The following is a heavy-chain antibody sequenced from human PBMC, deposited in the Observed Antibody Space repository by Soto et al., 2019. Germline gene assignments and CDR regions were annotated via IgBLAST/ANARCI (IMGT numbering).Heavy chain of an antibody. V-gene: IGHV1-69*13. J-gene: IGHJ1*01. Sequence: GASVKVSCKASGGTFSSYAISWVRQAPGQGLEWMGGIIPIFGTANYAQKFQGRVTITADESTSTAYMELSSLRSEDSAVYYCARDVHYGYFQHWGQGTLVTVSS. D-gene: IGHD4-17*01. CDR2: IIPIFGTA. CDR3: ARDVHYGYFQH. CDR1: GGTFSSYA.